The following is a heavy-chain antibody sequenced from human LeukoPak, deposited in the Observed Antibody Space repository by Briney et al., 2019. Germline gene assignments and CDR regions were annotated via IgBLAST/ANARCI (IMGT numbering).Heavy chain of an antibody. V-gene: IGHV1-18*01. CDR2: ISGYNGNT. D-gene: IGHD6-19*01. CDR3: ARRRSEEFDFDC. CDR1: GYIFSTYG. J-gene: IGHJ4*02. Sequence: GASVTVSCKASGYIFSTYGISWVRQAHGQGLEWMGCISGYNGNTNYAQKLQGRVTMTTDTSTSTAYMELRSLRSDDTAVYYCARRRSEEFDFDCWGQGTLVTVSS.